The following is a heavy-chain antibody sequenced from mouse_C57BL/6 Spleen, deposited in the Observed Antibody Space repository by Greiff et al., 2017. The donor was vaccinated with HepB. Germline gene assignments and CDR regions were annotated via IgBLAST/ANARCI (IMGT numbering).Heavy chain of an antibody. CDR2: INPGSGGT. D-gene: IGHD1-1*01. CDR3: ARYGSSHYFDY. Sequence: QVQLKESGAELVRPGTSVKVSCKASGYAFTNYLIEWVKQRPGQGLEWIGVINPGSGGTNYNEKFKGKATLTADKSSSTAYMQLSSLTSEDSAVYFCARYGSSHYFDYWGQGTTLTVSS. V-gene: IGHV1-54*01. J-gene: IGHJ2*01. CDR1: GYAFTNYL.